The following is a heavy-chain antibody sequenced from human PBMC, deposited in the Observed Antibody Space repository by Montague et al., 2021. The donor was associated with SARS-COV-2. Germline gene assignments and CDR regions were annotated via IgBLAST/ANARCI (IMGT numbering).Heavy chain of an antibody. D-gene: IGHD3-22*01. J-gene: IGHJ5*02. CDR3: AAGDSSGYFEWFDP. CDR1: GGSISSYY. V-gene: IGHV4-59*01. Sequence: SETLSLTCTVSGGSISSYYWSWIQQPPGKGLEWIGYIYYSGSTNYNPSLKSRVTISVDTSKNQFSLQLSSVTAADTAVYYCAAGDSSGYFEWFDPWGQGTLVTVSS. CDR2: IYYSGST.